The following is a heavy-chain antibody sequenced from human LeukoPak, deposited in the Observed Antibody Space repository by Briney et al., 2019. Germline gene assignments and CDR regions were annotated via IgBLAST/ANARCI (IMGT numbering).Heavy chain of an antibody. D-gene: IGHD3-22*01. J-gene: IGHJ4*02. Sequence: GGSLRLSCAASGFTFDDYGMSWVRQAPGKGLEWVSGINWNGGSTGYADSVKGRFTISRDNAKNSLYLQMNSLRSEDTAVYYCASTVYDSSGSAFDYWGQGTLVTVSS. V-gene: IGHV3-20*04. CDR1: GFTFDDYG. CDR3: ASTVYDSSGSAFDY. CDR2: INWNGGST.